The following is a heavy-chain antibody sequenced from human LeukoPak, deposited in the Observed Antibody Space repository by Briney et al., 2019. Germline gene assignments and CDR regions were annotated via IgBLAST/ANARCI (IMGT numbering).Heavy chain of an antibody. D-gene: IGHD3-3*01. V-gene: IGHV1-2*02. Sequence: ASVRVSCKASGYTFTVYYMHWVRQAPGQGLEWMGWINPNSGGTNYAQKFQGRVTMTRDTSISTAYMELSRLRSDDTAVYYCARVPCDFWSGSQPNFDYWGQGTLVTVSS. J-gene: IGHJ4*02. CDR3: ARVPCDFWSGSQPNFDY. CDR1: GYTFTVYY. CDR2: INPNSGGT.